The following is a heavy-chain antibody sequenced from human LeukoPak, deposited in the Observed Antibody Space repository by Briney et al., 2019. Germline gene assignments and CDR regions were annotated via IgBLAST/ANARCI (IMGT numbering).Heavy chain of an antibody. Sequence: PGRSLRLSCAASGFTFSSYGMHWVRQAPGKGLEWVAVISYDGSNKYYADSVKGRFTISRDNSKNTLYLQMNSLRAEDTAVYYCARHGWHAWYFDLWGRGTLVTVSS. D-gene: IGHD6-19*01. CDR2: ISYDGSNK. CDR1: GFTFSSYG. J-gene: IGHJ2*01. V-gene: IGHV3-30*03. CDR3: ARHGWHAWYFDL.